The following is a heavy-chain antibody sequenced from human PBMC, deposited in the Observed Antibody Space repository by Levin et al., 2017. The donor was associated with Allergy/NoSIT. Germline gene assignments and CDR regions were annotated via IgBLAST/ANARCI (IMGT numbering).Heavy chain of an antibody. CDR2: ISYDGTNK. CDR1: GLTFGKYG. CDR3: AAPWGAMIFGSPGY. V-gene: IGHV3-30*09. Sequence: SGGSLRLSCAASGLTFGKYGIHWVRQAPGKGLEWVTFISYDGTNKNYADSVKGRFAISRDNSQNTVILQMNSLRSEDSAVYYCAAPWGAMIFGSPGYWGQGSLVTVSS. D-gene: IGHD3/OR15-3a*01. J-gene: IGHJ4*02.